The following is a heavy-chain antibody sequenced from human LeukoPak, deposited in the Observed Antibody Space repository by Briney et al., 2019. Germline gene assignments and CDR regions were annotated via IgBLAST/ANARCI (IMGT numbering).Heavy chain of an antibody. Sequence: GGSLRLSCAASGFTFSSYSMNWVRQAPGKGLEWVSYISSSSSTIYYADSVKGRFTISRDNSKNTLYLQMNSLRAEDTAVYYCAKGRVESYDFWSGYSGNFDYWGQGTLVTVSS. V-gene: IGHV3-48*01. J-gene: IGHJ4*02. CDR2: ISSSSSTI. D-gene: IGHD3-3*01. CDR3: AKGRVESYDFWSGYSGNFDY. CDR1: GFTFSSYS.